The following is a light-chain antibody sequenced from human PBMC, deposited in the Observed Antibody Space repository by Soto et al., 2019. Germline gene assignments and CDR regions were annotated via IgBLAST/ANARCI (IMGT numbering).Light chain of an antibody. CDR2: EAS. CDR1: QSINNW. Sequence: DIQMTQSPSTLSASVGDRVTITCRASQSINNWLAWYQQKPGKAPKLLLYEASSLLSGVPSRFSGSGSGTEFTLTISSLQPDDFADYYCQQYDSDSSTFGQGTKLDI. J-gene: IGKJ2*01. CDR3: QQYDSDSST. V-gene: IGKV1-5*03.